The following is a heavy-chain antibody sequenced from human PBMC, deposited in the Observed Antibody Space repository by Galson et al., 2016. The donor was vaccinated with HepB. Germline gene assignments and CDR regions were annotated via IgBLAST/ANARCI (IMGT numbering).Heavy chain of an antibody. Sequence: SETLSLTCSVSGDSINFDVYYWYWGWIRQPPGRGLEWIGSIYYTESTYYNPSLESRVTISMDTSKNQFSLRLNSVAAADTGVYYCATGIVVAGKYYYYYMDVWGKGTTVTVSS. CDR2: IYYTEST. CDR1: GDSINFDVYY. CDR3: ATGIVVAGKYYYYYMDV. D-gene: IGHD6-19*01. J-gene: IGHJ6*03. V-gene: IGHV4-39*01.